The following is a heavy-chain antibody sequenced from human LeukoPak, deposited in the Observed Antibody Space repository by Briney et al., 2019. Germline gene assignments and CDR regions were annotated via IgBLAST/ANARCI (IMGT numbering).Heavy chain of an antibody. CDR3: ARTPGEQQLVRYYYYYMDV. Sequence: SETLSLTCAVYGGSFSGYYWSWIRQPPGKGLEWIGEINHSGSTNYNPSLKSRVTISVDTSKNQFSLKLSSVTAADTAVYYCARTPGEQQLVRYYYYYMDVWGKGTTVTVSS. D-gene: IGHD6-13*01. J-gene: IGHJ6*03. V-gene: IGHV4-34*01. CDR2: INHSGST. CDR1: GGSFSGYY.